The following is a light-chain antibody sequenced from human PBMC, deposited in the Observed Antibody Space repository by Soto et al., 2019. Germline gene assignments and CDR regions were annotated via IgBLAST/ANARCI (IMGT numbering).Light chain of an antibody. CDR3: SSYTTSSTLGGV. CDR2: DVS. CDR1: SSDVGGYNY. V-gene: IGLV2-14*01. J-gene: IGLJ1*01. Sequence: QSVLTQPASVSGSPGQSITISCIGTSSDVGGYNYVSWYQQHPGKAPKLMIYDVSNRPSGVSNRFSGSKSGNTASLTISGLQAEDEAEYYCSSYTTSSTLGGVFGTGTKLTVL.